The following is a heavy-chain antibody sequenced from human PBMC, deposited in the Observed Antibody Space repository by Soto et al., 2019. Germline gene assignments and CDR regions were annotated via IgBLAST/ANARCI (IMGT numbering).Heavy chain of an antibody. J-gene: IGHJ4*02. D-gene: IGHD3-3*01. Sequence: PSETLSLTCAVSGDSISSSVWWTWVRQPPGKGLEWIGEVFHTGNTNYNPSLKSRVTMSVDKSTNEFSLKVTSVTAADTAVYYCARLRDHDFWSGYYYYFDYWGQGTLVTVSS. CDR2: VFHTGNT. CDR3: ARLRDHDFWSGYYYYFDY. V-gene: IGHV4-4*02. CDR1: GDSISSSVW.